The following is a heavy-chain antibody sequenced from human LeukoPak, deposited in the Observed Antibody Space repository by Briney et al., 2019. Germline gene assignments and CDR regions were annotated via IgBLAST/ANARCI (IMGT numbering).Heavy chain of an antibody. CDR1: GGSFSGYY. J-gene: IGHJ4*02. Sequence: SETLSLTCAVYGGSFSGYYWSWIRQPPGKGLEWIGEINHSGSTNYNPSLKSRVTISVDTSKNQFSLKLSSVTAADTAVYYCVRFPPHYYDSSGYYDDDYWGQGTLVTVSS. V-gene: IGHV4-34*01. D-gene: IGHD3-22*01. CDR3: VRFPPHYYDSSGYYDDDY. CDR2: INHSGST.